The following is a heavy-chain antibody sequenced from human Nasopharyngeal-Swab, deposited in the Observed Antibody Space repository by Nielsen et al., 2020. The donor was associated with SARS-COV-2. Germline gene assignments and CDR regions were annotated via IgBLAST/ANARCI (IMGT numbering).Heavy chain of an antibody. V-gene: IGHV3-48*01. Sequence: GGSLRLSCAASGFTFSSYSMNWVRQAPGKGLEWVSYISSSSSTTYYADSVKGRFTISRDNSKNTLYLQMNSLRAEDTAVYYCARDGAAFSKYYYDSSGPTRPYGMDVWGQGTTVTVSS. CDR3: ARDGAAFSKYYYDSSGPTRPYGMDV. D-gene: IGHD3-22*01. CDR2: ISSSSSTT. J-gene: IGHJ6*02. CDR1: GFTFSSYS.